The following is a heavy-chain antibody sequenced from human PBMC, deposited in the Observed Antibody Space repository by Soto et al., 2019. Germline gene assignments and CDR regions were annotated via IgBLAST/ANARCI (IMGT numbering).Heavy chain of an antibody. Sequence: SVKVCCKTSGDTFNSYAISWVRQATGEGLQWRGGIIPIFHTANYAQKFQARVTMTADESASTAYMELSGLRSEDTAVYYCARVGYCNTTNCLFYYYHYGMDVWGQGTTVTVSS. D-gene: IGHD2-2*01. CDR2: IIPIFHTA. CDR3: ARVGYCNTTNCLFYYYHYGMDV. J-gene: IGHJ6*02. V-gene: IGHV1-69*13. CDR1: GDTFNSYA.